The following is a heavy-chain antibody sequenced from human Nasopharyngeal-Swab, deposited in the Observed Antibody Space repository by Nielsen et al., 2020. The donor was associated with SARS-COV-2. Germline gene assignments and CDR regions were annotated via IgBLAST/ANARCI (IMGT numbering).Heavy chain of an antibody. CDR3: ARDSYYGDQNFDY. J-gene: IGHJ4*02. D-gene: IGHD4-17*01. V-gene: IGHV3-48*04. CDR2: ISHSSSTI. Sequence: GGSLRLSCAASGFTFSTYSMNWVRQAPGKGLEWVSYISHSSSTIYYADSVNGRFTISRDNAKNSLYLQMNSLRAEDTAVYYCARDSYYGDQNFDYWGRGTLVTVSS. CDR1: GFTFSTYS.